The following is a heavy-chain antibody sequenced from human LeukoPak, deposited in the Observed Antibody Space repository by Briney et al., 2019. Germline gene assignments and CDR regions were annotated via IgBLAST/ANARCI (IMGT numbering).Heavy chain of an antibody. CDR2: IRTDGTTK. Sequence: GGSLKLSCAASGFTLTSYGMHWVRQAPGKGPEWVSFIRTDGTTKYYADSVEGRFTISRDSAKNTLYLQMNSLRAEDTAVYYCARDLFGSGSYDHWGQGTLVTASS. CDR3: ARDLFGSGSYDH. D-gene: IGHD3-10*01. CDR1: GFTLTSYG. V-gene: IGHV3-30*02. J-gene: IGHJ4*02.